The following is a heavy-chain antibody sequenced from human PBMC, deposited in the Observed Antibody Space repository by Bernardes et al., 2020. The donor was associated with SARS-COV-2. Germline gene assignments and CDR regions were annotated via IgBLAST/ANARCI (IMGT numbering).Heavy chain of an antibody. Sequence: ASVKVSCKVSGYTLTELSMHWVRQAPGKGLEWMGGFDPEDGETIYAQKFQGRVTMTEDTSTDTAYMELSSLRSEDTAVYYCASAPALRITMVRGVMDSHYYYYYGMDVWGQGTTVTVSS. CDR1: GYTLTELS. D-gene: IGHD3-10*01. V-gene: IGHV1-24*01. CDR3: ASAPALRITMVRGVMDSHYYYYYGMDV. J-gene: IGHJ6*02. CDR2: FDPEDGET.